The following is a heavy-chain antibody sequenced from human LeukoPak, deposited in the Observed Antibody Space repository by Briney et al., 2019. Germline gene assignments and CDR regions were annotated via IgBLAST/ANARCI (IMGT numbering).Heavy chain of an antibody. V-gene: IGHV4-4*02. J-gene: IGHJ4*02. Sequence: SGTLSLTCAVSDVSISSNNWWNWVRQPPGKGLEWIGEIYHSGSTNYNPSLQSRVTISIETSKNQFSLRLNSVTAADTAMYYCAKSGGYGLIDYWGQGTLVTVSS. CDR1: DVSISSNNW. CDR3: AKSGGYGLIDY. CDR2: IYHSGST. D-gene: IGHD1-26*01.